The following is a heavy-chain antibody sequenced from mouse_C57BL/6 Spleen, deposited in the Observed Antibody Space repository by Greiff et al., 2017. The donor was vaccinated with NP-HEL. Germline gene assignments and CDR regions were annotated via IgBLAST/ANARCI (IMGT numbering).Heavy chain of an antibody. J-gene: IGHJ4*01. CDR1: GYTFTSYW. CDR2: IHPNSGST. D-gene: IGHD2-4*01. V-gene: IGHV1-64*01. Sequence: QVQLQQPGAELVKPGASVKLSCKASGYTFTSYWMHWVKQRPGQGLEWIGMIHPNSGSTNYNEKFKSKATLTVDKSSSTAYMRLSSLTSEDSAVYYCARRGYDYDGFYYAMDYWGQGTSVTVSS. CDR3: ARRGYDYDGFYYAMDY.